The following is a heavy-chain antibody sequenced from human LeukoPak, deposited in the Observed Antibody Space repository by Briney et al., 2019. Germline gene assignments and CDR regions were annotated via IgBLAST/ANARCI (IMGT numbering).Heavy chain of an antibody. D-gene: IGHD1-26*01. Sequence: GGSLRLSCAASGFTFSSYEMNWVRQAPGKGLEWVSSISSSSSYIYYADSVKGRFTISRDNAKNSLYLQMNSLRAEDTAVYYCARDAGQWELHYYMDVWGKGTTVTVSS. J-gene: IGHJ6*03. CDR3: ARDAGQWELHYYMDV. CDR1: GFTFSSYE. CDR2: ISSSSSYI. V-gene: IGHV3-21*01.